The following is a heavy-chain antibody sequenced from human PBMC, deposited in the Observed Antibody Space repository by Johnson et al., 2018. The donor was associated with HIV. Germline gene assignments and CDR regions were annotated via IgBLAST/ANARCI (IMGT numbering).Heavy chain of an antibody. CDR3: ARDRRNYSDRSGYPDYEAFDI. Sequence: VQVVESGGGGVQPGRSLRLSCAASGFIFSSYAMHWVRQAPGKGLEWVAVILYDGNNKYYADSVKGRFTISRDNSKNSLYLQMNSLRVEDAAVYFCARDRRNYSDRSGYPDYEAFDIWGQGTMVTVSS. CDR2: ILYDGNNK. J-gene: IGHJ3*02. V-gene: IGHV3-30-3*01. CDR1: GFIFSSYA. D-gene: IGHD3-22*01.